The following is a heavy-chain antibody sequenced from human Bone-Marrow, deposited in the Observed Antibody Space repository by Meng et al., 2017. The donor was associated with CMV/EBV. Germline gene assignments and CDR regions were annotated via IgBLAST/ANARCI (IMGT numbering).Heavy chain of an antibody. J-gene: IGHJ4*02. D-gene: IGHD6-19*01. CDR1: GGSFSGYY. Sequence: QGQLQQWGAGLLKPSETLSLTCAVYGGSFSGYYWSWIRQPPGKGLEWIGEINHSGSTNYNPSLKSRVTISVDTSKNQFSLKLSSVTAADTAVYYCARGGWSSSGRKGLGRPWYYWGQGTLVTVSS. CDR3: ARGGWSSSGRKGLGRPWYY. V-gene: IGHV4-34*01. CDR2: INHSGST.